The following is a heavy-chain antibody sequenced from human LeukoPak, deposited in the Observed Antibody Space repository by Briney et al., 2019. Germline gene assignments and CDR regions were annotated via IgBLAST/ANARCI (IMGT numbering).Heavy chain of an antibody. D-gene: IGHD6-19*01. J-gene: IGHJ4*02. Sequence: GASVTVSCKASGYTFTSYGISWVRQAPGQGLEWMGWISAYNGNTNYAQKLQGRVTMTTDTSTSTAYMELRSLRSDDTAVYYCARVVTGYSSGWYGFFDYWGQGTLVTVSS. CDR1: GYTFTSYG. CDR2: ISAYNGNT. CDR3: ARVVTGYSSGWYGFFDY. V-gene: IGHV1-18*01.